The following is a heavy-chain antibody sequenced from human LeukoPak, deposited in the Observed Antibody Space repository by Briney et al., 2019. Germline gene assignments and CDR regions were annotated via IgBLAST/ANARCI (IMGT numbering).Heavy chain of an antibody. J-gene: IGHJ4*02. V-gene: IGHV3-23*01. CDR1: GFTFNSYA. Sequence: PGGSLRPSCAASGFTFNSYAMIWVRQGSGKGVGWGSAISGSGGSTYYADSGKGRFTISRDNSKNTLYLQMNSLRAEDTAVYYCAKEGYSYGDYWGQGTLVTVSS. CDR3: AKEGYSYGDY. D-gene: IGHD5-18*01. CDR2: ISGSGGST.